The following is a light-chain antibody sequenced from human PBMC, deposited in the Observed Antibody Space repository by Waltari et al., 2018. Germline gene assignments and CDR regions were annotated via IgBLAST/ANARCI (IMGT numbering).Light chain of an antibody. V-gene: IGKV1-27*01. J-gene: IGKJ3*01. CDR2: AAS. CDR1: QGISNH. Sequence: DIQMTQSPSSLSASVGDRVTITCRASQGISNHLAWYQQKPGKVPKLLIYAASTLQSGVPSRFSGSGSGTDFTLTISSLQPEDVATYYCQKYNSATFTFGPGTKVDIK. CDR3: QKYNSATFT.